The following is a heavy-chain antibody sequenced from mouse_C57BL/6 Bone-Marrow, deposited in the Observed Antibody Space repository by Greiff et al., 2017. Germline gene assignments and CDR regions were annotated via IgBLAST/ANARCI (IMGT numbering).Heavy chain of an antibody. CDR1: GIDFSRYW. J-gene: IGHJ4*01. D-gene: IGHD2-2*01. CDR2: INPDSSTI. V-gene: IGHV4-1*01. CDR3: ARRIYYGYDGYAMDY. Sequence: EVKVIESGGGLVQPGGSLKLSCAASGIDFSRYWMSWVRRAPGKGLEWIGEINPDSSTINYAPSLKDKFIISRDNAKNTLYLQMSKVRSEDTALYNCARRIYYGYDGYAMDYWGQGTSVTVSS.